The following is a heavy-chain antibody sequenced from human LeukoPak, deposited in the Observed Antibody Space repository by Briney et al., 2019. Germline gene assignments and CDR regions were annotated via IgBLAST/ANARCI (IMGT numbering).Heavy chain of an antibody. CDR3: ARVRAAAGTIGAFDI. J-gene: IGHJ3*02. CDR2: INPNSGGT. CDR1: GYTFTGYY. V-gene: IGHV1-2*02. Sequence: ASVKVSCKASGYTFTGYYMHWVRQAPGQGLELMGWINPNSGGTNYAQKFQGRVTMTRDTSISTAYMELSRLRSDDTAVYYCARVRAAAGTIGAFDIWGQGTMVTVSS. D-gene: IGHD6-13*01.